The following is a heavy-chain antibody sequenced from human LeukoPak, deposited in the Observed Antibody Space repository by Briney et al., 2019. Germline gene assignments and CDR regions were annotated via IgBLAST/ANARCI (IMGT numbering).Heavy chain of an antibody. J-gene: IGHJ4*02. CDR2: INPHSGDT. V-gene: IGHV1-2*02. Sequence: ASVKVSCKASGYTFTGYYIHWVRQAPGQGLGWVGWINPHSGDTNYAQNFQGRVTMTRDTSISTAYLELSRLRSDDTAVYYCVRDRTKYCSSTSCPLDYWGQGTLVTVSS. CDR3: VRDRTKYCSSTSCPLDY. CDR1: GYTFTGYY. D-gene: IGHD2-2*01.